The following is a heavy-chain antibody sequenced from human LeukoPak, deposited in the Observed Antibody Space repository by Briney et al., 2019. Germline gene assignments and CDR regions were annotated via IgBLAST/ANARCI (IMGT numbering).Heavy chain of an antibody. J-gene: IGHJ4*02. Sequence: GGSLRPSRAASGFTFSSYGMSWVRQAPGKGLEWVANIKQDGSEKCFVDSVKGRFTISRDNAKNALYLQMNSLRAEDTAVYYCARGGSYKFDYWGQGNLVTVSS. CDR3: ARGGSYKFDY. D-gene: IGHD1-26*01. CDR1: GFTFSSYG. V-gene: IGHV3-7*01. CDR2: IKQDGSEK.